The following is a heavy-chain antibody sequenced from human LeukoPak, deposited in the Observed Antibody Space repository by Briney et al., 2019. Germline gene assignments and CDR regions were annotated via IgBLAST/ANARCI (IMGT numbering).Heavy chain of an antibody. CDR3: ARDGYYYDSSGYYF. V-gene: IGHV4-4*07. Sequence: SETLSLTCTVSGGSISSYYWSWLRQPAGKGLEWIGRIYTTGITNYNPSLKSPVTMSVDTSKNQFSLKLTSVTAADTAVYYCARDGYYYDSSGYYFWGQGTLVTVSS. CDR1: GGSISSYY. CDR2: IYTTGIT. D-gene: IGHD3-22*01. J-gene: IGHJ4*02.